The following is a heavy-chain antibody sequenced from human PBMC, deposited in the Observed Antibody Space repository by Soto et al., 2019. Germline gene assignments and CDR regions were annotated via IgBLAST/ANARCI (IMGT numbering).Heavy chain of an antibody. CDR1: GGTFRSYT. CDR3: SGGGGRYFDY. J-gene: IGHJ4*02. Sequence: QVQLVQSGAEVKKPGSSVKVSCKAPGGTFRSYTITWVRQAPGQGLEWMGRIIPILGITNYAQNFQGRVTITADKATTTAYMELSSLRSEYTAVYYCSGGGGRYFDYWGQGTLVTVSS. CDR2: IIPILGIT. V-gene: IGHV1-69*02. D-gene: IGHD2-15*01.